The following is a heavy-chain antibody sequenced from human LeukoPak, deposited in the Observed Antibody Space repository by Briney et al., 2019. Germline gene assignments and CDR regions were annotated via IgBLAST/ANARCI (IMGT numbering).Heavy chain of an antibody. D-gene: IGHD3-3*01. CDR2: INLDGNGR. Sequence: GGSLGLSCAASGFFFSNYWMSWVRQAQGKGLEWVANINLDGNGRFYVDSVKGRFTISRDNNKKSVYLQMNSLRAEDTAVYYCARDTDDFQGLDIWGQGTRVTVSS. CDR3: ARDTDDFQGLDI. J-gene: IGHJ3*02. V-gene: IGHV3-7*01. CDR1: GFFFSNYW.